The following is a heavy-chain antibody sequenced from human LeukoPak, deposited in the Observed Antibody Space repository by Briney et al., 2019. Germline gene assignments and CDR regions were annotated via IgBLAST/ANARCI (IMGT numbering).Heavy chain of an antibody. CDR1: GGSFSGYY. Sequence: PSETLSLTCAVYGGSFSGYYWSWIRQPPGKGLEWIGEINHSGSTNYNPSLKSRVTISVDTSKNQFSLKLSSVTAADTAVYYCARGGGRERRFGYWGQGTLVTVSS. J-gene: IGHJ4*02. CDR2: INHSGST. D-gene: IGHD1-1*01. CDR3: ARGGGRERRFGY. V-gene: IGHV4-34*01.